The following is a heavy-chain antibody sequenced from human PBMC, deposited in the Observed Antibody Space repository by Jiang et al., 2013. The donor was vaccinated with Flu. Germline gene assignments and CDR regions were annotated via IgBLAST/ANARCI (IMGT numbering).Heavy chain of an antibody. Sequence: KPTQTLTLTCTVSGFSLSNARMGVSWIRQPPGKALEWLAHIFSNDEKSYSTSLKSRLTISKDTSKSQVVLTMTNMDPVDTATYYCARILDDFWSGYSPLYYYYYYMDVWGKGTTVTVSS. CDR1: GFSLSNARMG. CDR2: IFSNDEK. J-gene: IGHJ6*03. CDR3: ARILDDFWSGYSPLYYYYYYMDV. D-gene: IGHD3-3*01. V-gene: IGHV2-26*01.